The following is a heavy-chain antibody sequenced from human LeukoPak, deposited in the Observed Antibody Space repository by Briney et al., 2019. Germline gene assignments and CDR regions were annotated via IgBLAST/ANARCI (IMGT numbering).Heavy chain of an antibody. Sequence: PGGSLRLSCAASEFTFSSYWMHWVRQAPGKGLVWVSRINSDGSSTSYADSVKGRFTISRDNAKNTLYLQMNSLRAEDTAVYYCARGFTIFGVVNDAFDIWGRGTMVTVSS. CDR3: ARGFTIFGVVNDAFDI. D-gene: IGHD3-3*01. CDR2: INSDGSST. J-gene: IGHJ3*02. V-gene: IGHV3-74*01. CDR1: EFTFSSYW.